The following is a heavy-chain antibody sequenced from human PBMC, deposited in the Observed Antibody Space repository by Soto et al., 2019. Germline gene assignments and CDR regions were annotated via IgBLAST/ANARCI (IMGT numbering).Heavy chain of an antibody. CDR2: IYPGDSDT. J-gene: IGHJ3*02. CDR3: ATVGCSSTSCYTPEPYDYGDYGDAFDI. Sequence: SLKISCKGSGYSFTSYWIGWVRQMPGKGLEWMGIIYPGDSDTRYSPSFQGQVTISADKSISTAYLQWSSLKASDTAMYYCATVGCSSTSCYTPEPYDYGDYGDAFDIWGQGTMVTVAS. V-gene: IGHV5-51*01. D-gene: IGHD2-2*02. CDR1: GYSFTSYW.